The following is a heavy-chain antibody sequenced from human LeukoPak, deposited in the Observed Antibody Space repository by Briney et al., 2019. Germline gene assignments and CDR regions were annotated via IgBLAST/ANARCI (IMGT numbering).Heavy chain of an antibody. V-gene: IGHV1-69*05. CDR2: IIPIFGTA. J-gene: IGHJ4*02. CDR3: AREGRYSSSSDY. D-gene: IGHD6-6*01. Sequence: SVKVSCKASGGTFSSYAISWVRQAPGQGLEWMGRIIPIFGTANYAQKFQGRVMITTDESTSTAYMELSSLRSEDTAVYYCAREGRYSSSSDYWGQGTLVTVSS. CDR1: GGTFSSYA.